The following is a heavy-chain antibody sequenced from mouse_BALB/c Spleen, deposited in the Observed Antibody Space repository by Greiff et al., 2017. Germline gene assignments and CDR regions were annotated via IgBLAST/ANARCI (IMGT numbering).Heavy chain of an antibody. Sequence: QVQLQQSGAELVRPGSSVKISCKASGYAFSSYWMNWVKQRPGQGLEWIGQIYPGDGDTNYNGKFKGKATLTADKSSSTAYMQLSSLTSEDSAVYFCASYYGSSPYAMDYWGQGTSVTVSS. J-gene: IGHJ4*01. CDR3: ASYYGSSPYAMDY. D-gene: IGHD1-1*01. CDR1: GYAFSSYW. V-gene: IGHV1-80*01. CDR2: IYPGDGDT.